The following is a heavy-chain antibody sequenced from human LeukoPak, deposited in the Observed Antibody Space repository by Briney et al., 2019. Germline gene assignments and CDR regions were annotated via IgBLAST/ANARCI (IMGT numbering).Heavy chain of an antibody. Sequence: SETLSLTCTVSGGSISSSSYYWGWIRQPPGKGLEWIGSIYYSGSTYYNPSLKSRVTISVDTSKNQFSPKVSSVTAADTAVYYCARASGSAPDWLDPWGQGTLVTVSS. D-gene: IGHD6-19*01. CDR1: GGSISSSSYY. J-gene: IGHJ5*02. V-gene: IGHV4-39*07. CDR3: ARASGSAPDWLDP. CDR2: IYYSGST.